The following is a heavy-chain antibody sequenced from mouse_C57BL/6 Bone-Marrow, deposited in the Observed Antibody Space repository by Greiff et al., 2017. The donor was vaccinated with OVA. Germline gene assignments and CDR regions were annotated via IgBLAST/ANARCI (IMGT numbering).Heavy chain of an antibody. D-gene: IGHD2-3*01. CDR2: INSDGGST. Sequence: EVQVVESGGGLVQPGESLKLSCESNEYEFPSHDMSWVRKTPEKRLELVAAINSDGGSTYYPDTMERRFIISRDNTKKTLYLQMSSLRSEDTALYYCARLRGYYVGNYAMDYWGQGTSVTVSS. CDR1: EYEFPSHD. V-gene: IGHV5-2*01. J-gene: IGHJ4*01. CDR3: ARLRGYYVGNYAMDY.